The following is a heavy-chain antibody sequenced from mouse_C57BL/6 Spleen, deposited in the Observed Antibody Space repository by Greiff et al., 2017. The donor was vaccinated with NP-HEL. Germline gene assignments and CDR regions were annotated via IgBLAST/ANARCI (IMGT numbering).Heavy chain of an antibody. CDR2: IYPGDGDT. CDR3: ERTYYGSSSFAY. Sequence: VQLQQSGPELVKPGASVKISCKASGYAFSSSWMNWVKQRPGKGLEWIGRIYPGDGDTNYNGKFKGKATLTADKSSSTAYMQLSSLTSEDSAVYFCERTYYGSSSFAYWGQGTLVTVSA. J-gene: IGHJ3*01. V-gene: IGHV1-82*01. CDR1: GYAFSSSW. D-gene: IGHD1-1*01.